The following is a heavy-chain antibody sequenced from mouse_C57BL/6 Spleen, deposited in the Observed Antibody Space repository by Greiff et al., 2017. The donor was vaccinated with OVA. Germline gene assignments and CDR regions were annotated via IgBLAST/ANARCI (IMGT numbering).Heavy chain of an antibody. CDR2: IYPGNSDT. V-gene: IGHV1-5*01. Sequence: VQLKQSGTVLARPGASVKMSCKTSGYTFTSYWMHWVKQRPGQGLEWIGAIYPGNSDTSYNQKFKGKAKLTAVTSASTAYMELSSLTNEDSAVYYCTSYGSSSYYYAMDYWGQGTSVTVSS. J-gene: IGHJ4*01. CDR1: GYTFTSYW. CDR3: TSYGSSSYYYAMDY. D-gene: IGHD1-1*01.